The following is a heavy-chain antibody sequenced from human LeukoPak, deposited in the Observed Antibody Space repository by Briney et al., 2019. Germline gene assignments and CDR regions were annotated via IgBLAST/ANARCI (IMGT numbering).Heavy chain of an antibody. D-gene: IGHD5-18*01. CDR3: ARSVTGGYSYGWGWDWFDP. V-gene: IGHV4-39*07. Sequence: SETLSLTCTVSGGSISSSSYYWGWIRQPPGKGLEWIGSIYYSGSTYYNPSLKSRVTISVDTSKNQFSLKLSSVTAADTAVYYCARSVTGGYSYGWGWDWFDPWGQGTLVTVSS. CDR2: IYYSGST. CDR1: GGSISSSSYY. J-gene: IGHJ5*02.